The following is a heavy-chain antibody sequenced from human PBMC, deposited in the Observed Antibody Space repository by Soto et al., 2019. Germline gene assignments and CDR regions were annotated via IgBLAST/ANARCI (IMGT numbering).Heavy chain of an antibody. J-gene: IGHJ4*02. CDR1: GFSFISHV. CDR2: MNGDGRNI. CDR3: ARDMGLSF. V-gene: IGHV3-23*01. D-gene: IGHD3-10*01. Sequence: GSLRLSCVASGFSFISHVLTWVRQAPGKGLEWVSGMNGDGRNIFYADSVKGRFTISRDNSKDTLYLQMNSLTAEDTAVYYCARDMGLSFWGQGTLVTVSS.